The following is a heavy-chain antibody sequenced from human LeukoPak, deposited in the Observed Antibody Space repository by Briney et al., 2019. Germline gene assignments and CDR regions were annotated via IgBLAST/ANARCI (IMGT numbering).Heavy chain of an antibody. Sequence: GGSLRLSCAASGFTFSSYAMSWIRQAPGKGLEWVSAISGSGGSTYYADSVKGRFTISRDNSKNTLYLQMNSLRAEDTAVYYCATHHRGITMVRGVIPRFAYWGQGTLVTVSS. D-gene: IGHD3-10*01. V-gene: IGHV3-23*01. CDR2: ISGSGGST. CDR1: GFTFSSYA. CDR3: ATHHRGITMVRGVIPRFAY. J-gene: IGHJ4*02.